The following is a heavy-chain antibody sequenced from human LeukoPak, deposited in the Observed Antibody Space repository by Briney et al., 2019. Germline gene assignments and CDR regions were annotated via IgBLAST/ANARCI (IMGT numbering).Heavy chain of an antibody. CDR2: IYYSGST. Sequence: SETLSLTCTVSGGSISTSSYYWGWIRQPPGKGLEWIGNIYYSGSTYYNPSLKSRVTISVDTSKNQFSLKLSSVTAADTAVFYCAGASCGGDCHFYYYYYMDVWGKGTTVTVSS. CDR3: AGASCGGDCHFYYYYYMDV. D-gene: IGHD2-21*02. CDR1: GGSISTSSYY. V-gene: IGHV4-39*07. J-gene: IGHJ6*03.